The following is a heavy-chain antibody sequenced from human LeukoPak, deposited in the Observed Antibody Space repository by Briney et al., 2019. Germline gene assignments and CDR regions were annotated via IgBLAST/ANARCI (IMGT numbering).Heavy chain of an antibody. CDR3: ARGGSSWYLFDY. CDR1: VYTFTGHS. V-gene: IGHV1-18*01. CDR2: ISAYNGNT. J-gene: IGHJ4*02. Sequence: ASVKVSCKPSVYTFTGHSITWVRQAPGQGLWWMGWISAYNGNTNYAQKLQGRGIMTTDTSTSTAYMELRSLRSDDTAVYYCARGGSSWYLFDYWGQGTLVTVSS. D-gene: IGHD6-13*01.